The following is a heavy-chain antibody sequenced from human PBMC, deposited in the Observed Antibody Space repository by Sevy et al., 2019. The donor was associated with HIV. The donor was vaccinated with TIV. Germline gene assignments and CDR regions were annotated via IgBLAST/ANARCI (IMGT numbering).Heavy chain of an antibody. D-gene: IGHD1-26*01. CDR1: GGTFSSYA. J-gene: IGHJ4*02. V-gene: IGHV1-69*13. CDR3: ARATYSGSYYFDY. Sequence: ASVKVSCKASGGTFSSYAISWVRQAPGQGLEWMGGIIPIFGTANYAQKFQGRVTVTADESTSTAYMELSSLRSEDTAVYYCARATYSGSYYFDYWGQGTLVTVSS. CDR2: IIPIFGTA.